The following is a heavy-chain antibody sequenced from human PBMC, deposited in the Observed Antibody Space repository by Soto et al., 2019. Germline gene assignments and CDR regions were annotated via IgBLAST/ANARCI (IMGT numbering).Heavy chain of an antibody. CDR2: IYHSGST. CDR1: GGSISSSNW. Sequence: QVQLQESGPGLVKPSGTLSLTCAVSGGSISSSNWWSWVRQPPGKGLEWIGEIYHSGSTNYNPSHKSRVTISVAKSKNQCSLKLSSVTAADTAVYYCASDRGGFGEPTGFDPWGQGTLVTVSS. V-gene: IGHV4-4*02. CDR3: ASDRGGFGEPTGFDP. D-gene: IGHD3-10*01. J-gene: IGHJ5*02.